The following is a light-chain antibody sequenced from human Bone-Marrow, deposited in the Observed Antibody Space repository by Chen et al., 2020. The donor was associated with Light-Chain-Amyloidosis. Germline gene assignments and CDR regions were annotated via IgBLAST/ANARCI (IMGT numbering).Light chain of an antibody. Sequence: QSVLTQPPSVSGAPGQRMTISCTGSSSNIGAGYDVHWYQQLPGTAPKLLIYGNNNRPAGVPDRFSGSKSGTSASLAITGLQAEDQGDYYCQSYDSSLSGSGVFGGGTKLTVL. CDR1: SSNIGAGYD. CDR2: GNN. CDR3: QSYDSSLSGSGV. J-gene: IGLJ3*02. V-gene: IGLV1-40*01.